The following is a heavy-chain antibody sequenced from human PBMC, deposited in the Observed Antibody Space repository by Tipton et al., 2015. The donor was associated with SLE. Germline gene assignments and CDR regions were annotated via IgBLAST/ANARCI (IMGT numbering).Heavy chain of an antibody. CDR3: ARGGPKDWYEP. V-gene: IGHV4-59*11. J-gene: IGHJ5*02. D-gene: IGHD3-10*01. CDR1: GGSISSHY. CDR2: IYYSGST. Sequence: LRLSCTVSGGSISSHYWSWIRQPPGKGLEWIGYIYYSGSTNYNPSLQSRVTISVDTSKNQFSLKLSSVTAAATAVYYCARGGPKDWYEPWAQGVQVT.